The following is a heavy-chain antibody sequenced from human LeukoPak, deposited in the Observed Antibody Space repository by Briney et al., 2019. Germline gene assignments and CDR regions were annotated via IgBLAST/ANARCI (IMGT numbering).Heavy chain of an antibody. CDR2: IIPIFGTT. CDR1: GDSFSSDS. Sequence: ASVKVSCKTSGDSFSSDSINWVRGGPGQGLEWMGRIIPIFGTTTYAQSFQGRVTITADKSTRTAHMELRSLRSEDTAVYYCASDLAYWGQGPPVTVSS. V-gene: IGHV1-69*06. J-gene: IGHJ4*02. CDR3: ASDLAY.